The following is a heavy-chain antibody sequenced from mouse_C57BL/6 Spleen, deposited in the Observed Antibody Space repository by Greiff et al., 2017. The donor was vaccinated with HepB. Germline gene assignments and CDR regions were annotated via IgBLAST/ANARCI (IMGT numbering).Heavy chain of an antibody. J-gene: IGHJ3*01. CDR2: IWSGGST. V-gene: IGHV2-2*01. Sequence: QVQLKESGPGLVQPSQSLSITCTVSGFSLTSYGVHWVRQSPGKGLEWLGVIWSGGSTDYNAAFISRLSISKDNSKSQVFFKMNSLQADDTAIYYCARNWENYDYLFAYWGQGTLVTVSA. CDR1: GFSLTSYG. D-gene: IGHD2-4*01. CDR3: ARNWENYDYLFAY.